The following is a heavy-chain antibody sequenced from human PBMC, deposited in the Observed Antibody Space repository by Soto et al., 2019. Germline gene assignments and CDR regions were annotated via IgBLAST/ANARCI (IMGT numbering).Heavy chain of an antibody. CDR2: MSSTYI. J-gene: IGHJ5*02. CDR3: ERDQNGGYYP. CDR1: GFTLSSYN. V-gene: IGHV3-21*01. D-gene: IGHD3-22*01. Sequence: EVQLVESGGGLVKPGGSLRLSCAASGFTLSSYNMNWVRQAPGKGLEWVSSMSSTYIYYADSVKGRFTISRDNAKNSLSLQMNSLRAEDTAVYYCERDQNGGYYPWGQGTLVTVSS.